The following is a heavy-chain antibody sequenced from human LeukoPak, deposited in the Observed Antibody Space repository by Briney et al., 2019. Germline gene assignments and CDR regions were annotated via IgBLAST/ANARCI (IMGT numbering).Heavy chain of an antibody. Sequence: GGSLRLSCAASGFTFSSYSMNWVRQAPGKGLEWVSSISSSSSYIYYADSVKGRSTISRDNAKNSLYLQMNSLRAEDTAVYYCARVSWFDELPNYWGQGTLVSVSS. D-gene: IGHD3-10*01. V-gene: IGHV3-21*01. J-gene: IGHJ4*02. CDR2: ISSSSSYI. CDR3: ARVSWFDELPNY. CDR1: GFTFSSYS.